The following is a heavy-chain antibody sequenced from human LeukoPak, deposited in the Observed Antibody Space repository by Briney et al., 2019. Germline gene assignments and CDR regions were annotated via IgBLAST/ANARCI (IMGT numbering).Heavy chain of an antibody. Sequence: ASVKVSCTVSGYTLTELSMHWVRQAPAKGLEWMGGFDPEDGETIYAQKFQGRVTMTEYTSTDTAYMELSSLRSDDTAVYYCARPANLYSASDAFDIWGQGTMVTVSS. CDR2: FDPEDGET. J-gene: IGHJ3*02. CDR1: GYTLTELS. CDR3: ARPANLYSASDAFDI. D-gene: IGHD2-15*01. V-gene: IGHV1-24*01.